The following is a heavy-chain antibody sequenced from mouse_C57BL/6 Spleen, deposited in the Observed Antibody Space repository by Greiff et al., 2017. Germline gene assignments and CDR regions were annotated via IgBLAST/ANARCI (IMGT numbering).Heavy chain of an antibody. J-gene: IGHJ3*01. CDR3: ARSGGFIAFAY. V-gene: IGHV1-82*01. CDR1: GYAFSSSW. Sequence: QVQLQQSGPELVKPGASVKISCKASGYAFSSSWMNWVKQRPGKGLEWIGRIYPGDGDTNYNGKFKGKATLTADKSSSTAYMQLSSLTSEDSAVYCCARSGGFIAFAYWGQGTLVTVSA. CDR2: IYPGDGDT. D-gene: IGHD1-1*01.